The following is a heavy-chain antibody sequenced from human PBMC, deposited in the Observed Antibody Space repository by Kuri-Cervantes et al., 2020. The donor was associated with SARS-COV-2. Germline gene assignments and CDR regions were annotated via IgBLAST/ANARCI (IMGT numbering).Heavy chain of an antibody. J-gene: IGHJ3*02. V-gene: IGHV1-69*13. CDR3: ARGYSSGLRPYDAFDI. CDR2: IIPIFGTA. CDR1: GGTFSSYA. D-gene: IGHD6-19*01. Sequence: SVKVSCKASGGTFSSYAISWVRQAPGQGLEWMGGIIPIFGTANYAQKFQGRVTITADESTSTAYMELSSLRSEDTAVYYCARGYSSGLRPYDAFDIWGQGTMVTDSS.